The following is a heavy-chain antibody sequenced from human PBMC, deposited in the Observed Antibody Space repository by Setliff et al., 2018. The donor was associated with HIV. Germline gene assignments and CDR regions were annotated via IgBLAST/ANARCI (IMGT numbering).Heavy chain of an antibody. Sequence: PSETLSLTCAVYGGSFAASHWSWIRQSPGKGLEWIGEISHSGDTKYTPSLKGRLTISIDTSKEQFSLRLKSVTAADAAVYYCATDHVTMAGTRFDFWGQGTPVTVSS. CDR2: ISHSGDT. V-gene: IGHV4-34*01. J-gene: IGHJ4*02. CDR3: ATDHVTMAGTRFDF. D-gene: IGHD6-19*01. CDR1: GGSFAASH.